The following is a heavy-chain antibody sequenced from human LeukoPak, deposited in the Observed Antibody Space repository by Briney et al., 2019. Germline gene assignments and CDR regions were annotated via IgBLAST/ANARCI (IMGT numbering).Heavy chain of an antibody. J-gene: IGHJ4*02. D-gene: IGHD1-7*01. CDR3: ARDNWNYGYFDY. CDR1: GFTFSSYW. V-gene: IGHV3-7*01. CDR2: IKQDGSEK. Sequence: PGGSLRLSCAASGFTFSSYWMSWPRQAPGKGLEWVANIKQDGSEKYYVDYVKGRFTISRDNAKNSLYLQMNSLRGEDTAVYYWARDNWNYGYFDYWGQGTLVTVSS.